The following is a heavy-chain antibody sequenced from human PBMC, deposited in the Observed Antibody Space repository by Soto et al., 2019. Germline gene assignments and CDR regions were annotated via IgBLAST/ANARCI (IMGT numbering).Heavy chain of an antibody. CDR2: TYYKSRWYN. D-gene: IGHD2-2*01. V-gene: IGHV6-1*01. CDR1: GDSVSSDSAA. Sequence: PSQTLSLTCAISGDSVSSDSAAWNWIRQSPSRGLEWLGRTYYKSRWYNDYALFVKSRVTINPDTSKNQFSLQLNSVTPEDTAVYFCARAVTSVLSRWYADFDYWGLRTLVTVSS. CDR3: ARAVTSVLSRWYADFDY. J-gene: IGHJ4*02.